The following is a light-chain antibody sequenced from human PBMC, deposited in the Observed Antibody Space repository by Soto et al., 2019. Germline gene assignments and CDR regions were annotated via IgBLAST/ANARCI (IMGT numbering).Light chain of an antibody. CDR2: GNN. Sequence: QSVLTQPPSVSGAPGQRVTISCTGSSSNIGAGYDVHWYQQLPGTAPKLLIYGNNNRPSGVPDRFSGSKSGTSASLAITGLQAEDEADYYCQSYDSSLSGYVFGGGTKLTVL. J-gene: IGLJ3*02. V-gene: IGLV1-40*01. CDR1: SSNIGAGYD. CDR3: QSYDSSLSGYV.